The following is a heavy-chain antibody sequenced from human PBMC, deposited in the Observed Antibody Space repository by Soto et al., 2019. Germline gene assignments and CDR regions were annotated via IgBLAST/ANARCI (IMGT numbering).Heavy chain of an antibody. CDR1: GGSLGSYY. D-gene: IGHD4-4*01. CDR3: ARDGDGRMTTNPYYYNGMDV. CDR2: VFYPGRA. V-gene: IGHV4-59*01. Sequence: QVQLQESGPGLVEASETLSLTCTVSGGSLGSYYWSWIRQRPGQGLEWIGYVFYPGRANYNASLKSPVSISLDSSNYQFSLRLSSVTAAVTAVYYCARDGDGRMTTNPYYYNGMDVWGPGTTVTGSS. J-gene: IGHJ6*02.